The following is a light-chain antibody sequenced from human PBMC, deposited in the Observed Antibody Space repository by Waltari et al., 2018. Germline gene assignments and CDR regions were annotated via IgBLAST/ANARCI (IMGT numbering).Light chain of an antibody. CDR2: GAS. CDR1: QSVSSSY. J-gene: IGKJ3*01. CDR3: QHFGSSPRVT. V-gene: IGKV3-20*01. Sequence: EIVLTQSPGTLSLSPGERATLSCRASQSVSSSYLDWYQQKPGQDPRLLISGASSRATGIPDRFSGSGSGTDFTLTISRLEPEDFAVYYFQHFGSSPRVTFGPGTKVDIK.